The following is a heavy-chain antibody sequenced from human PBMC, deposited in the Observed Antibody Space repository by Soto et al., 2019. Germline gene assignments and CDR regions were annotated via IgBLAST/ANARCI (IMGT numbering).Heavy chain of an antibody. D-gene: IGHD1-26*01. Sequence: SQTLSLTCAISGDSVSSNSAAWSRSRQSPSRGLEWLGRTFYRSKWYNDYAVSVKGRITINPDTSKNQFSLQLNSVTPEDTAVYYCAKEGGNHYYYYAMDVWGQGNTVTVSS. CDR1: GDSVSSNSAA. CDR2: TFYRSKWYN. CDR3: AKEGGNHYYYYAMDV. J-gene: IGHJ6*02. V-gene: IGHV6-1*01.